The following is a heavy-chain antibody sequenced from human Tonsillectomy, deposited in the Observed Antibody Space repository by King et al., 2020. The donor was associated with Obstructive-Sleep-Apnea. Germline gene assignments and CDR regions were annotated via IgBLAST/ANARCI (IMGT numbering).Heavy chain of an antibody. CDR3: ARHEYYYVSSGYYYPDY. J-gene: IGHJ4*02. CDR1: GYSFTSYW. Sequence: VQLVESGAEVKKPGESLKISCKGSGYSFTSYWIGWVRQMPGKGLEWMGIIYPGDSDTRYSPSFQGQVTISADKSISTAYLQWSSLKASDTAMYYCARHEYYYVSSGYYYPDYWGQGTLVTVSS. CDR2: IYPGDSDT. D-gene: IGHD3-22*01. V-gene: IGHV5-51*01.